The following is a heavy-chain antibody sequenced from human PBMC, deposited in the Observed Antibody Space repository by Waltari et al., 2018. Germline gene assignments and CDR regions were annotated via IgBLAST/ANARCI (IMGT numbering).Heavy chain of an antibody. CDR1: GFTFSDHL. D-gene: IGHD6-19*01. V-gene: IGHV3-72*01. CDR3: ARALDRNGWYNDY. Sequence: EVQLVESGGGLVQPGGSLRLSCVASGFTFSDHLMDWVRLAPGKGLEWVWRSRNKVNSYTREYAASVKDRFIISRDESENALLLQMGSLKPEDTAVYYCARALDRNGWYNDYWGQGTLVTVSS. CDR2: SRNKVNSYTR. J-gene: IGHJ4*02.